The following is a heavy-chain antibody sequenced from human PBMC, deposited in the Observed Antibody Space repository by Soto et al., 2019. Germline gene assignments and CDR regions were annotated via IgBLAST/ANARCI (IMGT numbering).Heavy chain of an antibody. J-gene: IGHJ6*02. CDR2: IYYSGST. Sequence: PSETLSLTCTVSGGSISSYYWSWIRQPPGKELEWIGYIYYSGSTNYNPSLKSRVTISVDTSKNQFSLKLSSVTAADTAVYYCARDHPVYCSGGSCRGYGMDVWGQGTTVTVSS. V-gene: IGHV4-59*01. CDR3: ARDHPVYCSGGSCRGYGMDV. D-gene: IGHD2-15*01. CDR1: GGSISSYY.